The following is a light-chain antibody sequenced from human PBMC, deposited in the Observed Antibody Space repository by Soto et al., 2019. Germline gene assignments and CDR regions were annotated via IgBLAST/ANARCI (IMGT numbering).Light chain of an antibody. J-gene: IGLJ1*01. CDR1: NPHIGAGYD. Sequence: QSVPTQPPPMSGAPRPRVTISLPGNNPHIGAGYDVHWYQRPPGTAPKLLIYINSNRPSGVPDRFSASKSGTSASLAITGLQADDEADYYCQSYDSSLNAYVFGSGTKVTVL. V-gene: IGLV1-40*01. CDR3: QSYDSSLNAYV. CDR2: INS.